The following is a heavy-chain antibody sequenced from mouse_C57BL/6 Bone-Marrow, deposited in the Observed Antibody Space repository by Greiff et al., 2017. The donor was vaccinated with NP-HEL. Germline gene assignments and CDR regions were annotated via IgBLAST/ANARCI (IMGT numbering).Heavy chain of an antibody. V-gene: IGHV5-12*01. CDR3: ERHYGNYEGFAY. Sequence: EVKLVESGGGLVQPGGSLKLSCAASGFTFSDYYMYWVRPTPEKRLEWVAYISNGGGSTYYPDTVKGRFTISRDNAKNTLYLQMNRLKTEDTAMYYCERHYGNYEGFAYWGQGTLVTVSA. J-gene: IGHJ3*01. CDR2: ISNGGGST. D-gene: IGHD2-1*01. CDR1: GFTFSDYY.